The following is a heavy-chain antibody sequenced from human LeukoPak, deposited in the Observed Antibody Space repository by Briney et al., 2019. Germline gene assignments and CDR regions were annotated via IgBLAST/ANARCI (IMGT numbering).Heavy chain of an antibody. V-gene: IGHV4-61*01. D-gene: IGHD2-15*01. Sequence: SETLSLTCTVSGGSVSSGSYYWSWIRQPPGKGLEWIGYIYYSGSTNYNPSLKSRVTISVDTSKNQFSLKLSSVTAADTAVYYCARAIVVVVAGGNWFDPWGQGTLVTVSS. CDR3: ARAIVVVVAGGNWFDP. J-gene: IGHJ5*02. CDR1: GGSVSSGSYY. CDR2: IYYSGST.